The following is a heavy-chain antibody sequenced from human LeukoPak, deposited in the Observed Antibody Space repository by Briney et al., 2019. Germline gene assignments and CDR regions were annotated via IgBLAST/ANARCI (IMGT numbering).Heavy chain of an antibody. D-gene: IGHD3-22*01. CDR3: ARGPSVLPFTHSSGYYFDY. CDR1: GGSISSSSYY. Sequence: SETLSLTCTVSGGSISSSSYYWGWIRQPPGKGLEWIGSIYYSGSTYYNPSLKSRVTISVDTSKNQFSLKLSSVTAADTAVYYCARGPSVLPFTHSSGYYFDYWGQGTLVTVSS. V-gene: IGHV4-39*07. J-gene: IGHJ4*02. CDR2: IYYSGST.